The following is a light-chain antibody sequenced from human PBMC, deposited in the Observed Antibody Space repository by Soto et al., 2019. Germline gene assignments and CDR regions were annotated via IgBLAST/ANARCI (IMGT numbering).Light chain of an antibody. V-gene: IGLV2-8*01. CDR1: SSDVGGYYY. J-gene: IGLJ1*01. CDR2: EVS. Sequence: QSVLTQPPSASGSPGQSVTISCTGTSSDVGGYYYVSWYQQHPGKAPKLMICEVSKRPSGVPDRFSGSKSGNTASLTVSGLQAEDEADYYCSSYAGTNTPYVFGTGTRSPS. CDR3: SSYAGTNTPYV.